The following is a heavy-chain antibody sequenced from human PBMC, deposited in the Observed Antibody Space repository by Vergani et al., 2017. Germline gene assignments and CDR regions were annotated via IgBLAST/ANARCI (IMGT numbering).Heavy chain of an antibody. V-gene: IGHV1-2*04. D-gene: IGHD1-26*01. CDR2: INPNSGGT. J-gene: IGHJ6*03. CDR3: ARAGGSYHTGYYYYYMDV. CDR1: GYTFTGYY. Sequence: QVQLVQSGAEVKKPGASVKVSCKASGYTFTGYYMHWVRQAPGQGLEWMGWINPNSGGTNYAQKFQGWVTMTRDTSIRTAYMELSRLRSDDTAVYYCARAGGSYHTGYYYYYMDVWGKGTTVTVSS.